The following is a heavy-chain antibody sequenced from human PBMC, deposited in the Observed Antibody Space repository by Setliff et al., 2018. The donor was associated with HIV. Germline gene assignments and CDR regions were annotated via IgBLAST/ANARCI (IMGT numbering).Heavy chain of an antibody. CDR1: GYTFINYA. CDR2: INTNTGSP. J-gene: IGHJ5*02. CDR3: ARALYGGYGGDINWFDP. D-gene: IGHD4-17*01. Sequence: ASVKVSCKASGYTFINYAMNWVRQAPGQGFEWMGWINTNTGSPTYAQAFTGRFVFSVDTSVTTAYLQISSLKAEDTAVYYCARALYGGYGGDINWFDPWGQGTLVTVSS. V-gene: IGHV7-4-1*02.